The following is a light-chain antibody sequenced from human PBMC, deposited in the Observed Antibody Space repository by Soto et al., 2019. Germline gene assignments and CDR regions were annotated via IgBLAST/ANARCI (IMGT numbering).Light chain of an antibody. CDR1: QSISDS. J-gene: IGKJ1*01. CDR3: QQYNGYWT. Sequence: DIQMAQSPSTLSASVGARVTITCRASQSISDSLAWYQQKPGKAPKLMIYEASSLKSGVPSRFSGSRSGTEYTLTISSLQPDDFATYYCQQYNGYWTFGQGTKVEIK. CDR2: EAS. V-gene: IGKV1-5*03.